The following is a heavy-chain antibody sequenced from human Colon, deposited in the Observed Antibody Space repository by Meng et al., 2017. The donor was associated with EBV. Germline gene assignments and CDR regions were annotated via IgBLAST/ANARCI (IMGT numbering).Heavy chain of an antibody. Sequence: QLQLVQSGSELTKPGASVKISCKASGYTFTTYAMNWVRQAPGQGLEWMGWIDTNTGNPTYAQGFTGRFVFSLDTSVSTAYLQITSLKADDSAVYYCARSFGGGSCYTWGQGTLVTVSS. V-gene: IGHV7-4-1*02. D-gene: IGHD2-15*01. CDR3: ARSFGGGSCYT. CDR1: GYTFTTYA. J-gene: IGHJ5*02. CDR2: IDTNTGNP.